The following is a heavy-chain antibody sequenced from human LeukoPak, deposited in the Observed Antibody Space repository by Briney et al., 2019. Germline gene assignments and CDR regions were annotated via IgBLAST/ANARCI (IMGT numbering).Heavy chain of an antibody. V-gene: IGHV3-33*01. Sequence: GGSLRLSCAASGFTFISYGMHWVRQAPGKGLEWVAVIWYDGSNKYYADSVKGRFTISRDNSKNTLYLEMNSLRAEDTAVYYCAGGDLLVAATPVWFDPWGQGTLVTVSS. D-gene: IGHD2-15*01. CDR3: AGGDLLVAATPVWFDP. CDR1: GFTFISYG. J-gene: IGHJ5*02. CDR2: IWYDGSNK.